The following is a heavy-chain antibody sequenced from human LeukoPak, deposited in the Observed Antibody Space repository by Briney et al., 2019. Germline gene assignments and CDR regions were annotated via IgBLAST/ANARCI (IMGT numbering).Heavy chain of an antibody. J-gene: IGHJ3*02. V-gene: IGHV3-21*01. CDR3: ARDRDYDSTVDAFDI. Sequence: KPGGSLRLSCAASGFTFSSYSMNWVRQAPGKGLEWVSSISSSSSYIYYADSVKGRFTISRDNAKNSLYLQINSLRAEDTAVYYCARDRDYDSTVDAFDIWGQGTMVTVSS. CDR2: ISSSSSYI. D-gene: IGHD3-22*01. CDR1: GFTFSSYS.